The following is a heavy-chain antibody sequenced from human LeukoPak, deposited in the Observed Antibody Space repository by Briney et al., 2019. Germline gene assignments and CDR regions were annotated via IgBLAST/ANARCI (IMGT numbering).Heavy chain of an antibody. CDR3: ARDRGYYGSKSYSQGSYFDY. J-gene: IGHJ4*02. D-gene: IGHD3-10*01. CDR1: GDFVSSGSYY. V-gene: IGHV4-61*01. Sequence: PSETLSLTCTVSGDFVSSGSYYWSWLRQPPGKGLEWIGYNYHSGNNNYNPSLESRVTISVDTSKNQFSLTLTSVTAADTVVYYCARDRGYYGSKSYSQGSYFDYWGRGSLVTVSS. CDR2: NYHSGNN.